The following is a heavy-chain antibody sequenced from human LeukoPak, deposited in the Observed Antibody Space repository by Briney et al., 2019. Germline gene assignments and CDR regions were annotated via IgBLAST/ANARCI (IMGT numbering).Heavy chain of an antibody. CDR1: GGSFSGYY. V-gene: IGHV4-34*01. CDR2: INHSGST. J-gene: IGHJ4*02. Sequence: PSETLSLTCAVYGGSFSGYYWSWIRQPPGKGLEWIGEINHSGSTNYNPSLKSRVTISVDTSRNQFSPKLSSVTAADTAVYYCARGEDYAHDYWGQGTLVTVSS. CDR3: ARGEDYAHDY. D-gene: IGHD4-17*01.